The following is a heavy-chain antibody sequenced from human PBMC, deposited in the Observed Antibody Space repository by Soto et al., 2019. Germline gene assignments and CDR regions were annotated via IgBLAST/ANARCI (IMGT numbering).Heavy chain of an antibody. J-gene: IGHJ4*02. CDR2: IKQDGNER. V-gene: IGHV3-7*01. Sequence: LRLSFAASGFTFSTYWMSWVRQAPGKGLEWVANIKQDGNERYYVDSVKGRFTISRDNAKNSLYLQMNSLRAEDTAVYYCARDSGTSDYWGQGTLVTVSS. D-gene: IGHD1-1*01. CDR1: GFTFSTYW. CDR3: ARDSGTSDY.